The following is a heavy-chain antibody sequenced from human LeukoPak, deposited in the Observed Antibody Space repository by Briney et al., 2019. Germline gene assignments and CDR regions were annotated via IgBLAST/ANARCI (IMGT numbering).Heavy chain of an antibody. J-gene: IGHJ4*02. CDR3: ARVGYYDSSGYPLFDY. D-gene: IGHD3-22*01. CDR1: GFTFSSYS. CDR2: ISSSSSYI. Sequence: GRSLRLSCAASGFTFSSYSMNWVRQAPGKGLEWVSSISSSSSYIYYADSVKGRFTISRDNAKNSLYLQMNSLRAEDTAVYYCARVGYYDSSGYPLFDYWGQGTLVTVSS. V-gene: IGHV3-21*01.